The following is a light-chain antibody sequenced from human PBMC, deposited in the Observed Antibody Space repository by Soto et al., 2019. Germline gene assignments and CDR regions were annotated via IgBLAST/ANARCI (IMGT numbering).Light chain of an antibody. CDR2: DVS. V-gene: IGLV2-11*01. CDR1: SSDVGGYNY. J-gene: IGLJ3*02. Sequence: QSALTQPPSASGSPGQSVTISCTGTSSDVGGYNYVSWYQQYPGKAPKLIIYDVSKRPSGVPDRFSGSKSGNTASLTISGLQAEDEADYYCCSYAGTYTLWVFGGGTKVTVL. CDR3: CSYAGTYTLWV.